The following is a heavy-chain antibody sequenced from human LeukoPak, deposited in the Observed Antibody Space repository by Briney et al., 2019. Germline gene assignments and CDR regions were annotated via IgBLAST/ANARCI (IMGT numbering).Heavy chain of an antibody. J-gene: IGHJ4*02. Sequence: GGSLRLSCAASGFIFSSAWMTWVRQAPGKGLEWVAFVRFGGSGKYYADSVKGRFIISRDDSENTLYLQLNSLRVEDTGLYYCAKEGGVGGLDYWGQGTLVTVSA. D-gene: IGHD3-16*01. V-gene: IGHV3-30*02. CDR3: AKEGGVGGLDY. CDR2: VRFGGSGK. CDR1: GFIFSSAW.